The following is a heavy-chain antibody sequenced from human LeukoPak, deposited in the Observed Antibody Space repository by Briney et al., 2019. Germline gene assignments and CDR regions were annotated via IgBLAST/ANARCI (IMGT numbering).Heavy chain of an antibody. J-gene: IGHJ4*02. V-gene: IGHV3-74*01. CDR1: GFTFSNYW. CDR2: INSDGSST. Sequence: GGSLRLSCAASGFTFSNYWMHWVRQGPGKGLVCVSRINSDGSSTSYADSVKGRFTISRDNAKNMLYLQMNSLRAEDTAVYYCARDIWATASSPFDYWGQGTLVTVSS. CDR3: ARDIWATASSPFDY. D-gene: IGHD5-12*01.